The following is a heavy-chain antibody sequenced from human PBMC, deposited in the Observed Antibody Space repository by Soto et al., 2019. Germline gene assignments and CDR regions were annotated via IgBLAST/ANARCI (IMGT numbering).Heavy chain of an antibody. CDR2: ISSSSSTI. D-gene: IGHD2-15*01. V-gene: IGHV3-48*01. CDR3: ASCSGGSCYLWSDAFDI. Sequence: GGSLRLSCAASGFTFSSYSMNWVRQAPGKGLEWVSYISSSSSTIYYADSVKGRFTISRDNAKNSLYLQMNSLRAEDTAVYYCASCSGGSCYLWSDAFDIWGQGTMVTVSS. J-gene: IGHJ3*02. CDR1: GFTFSSYS.